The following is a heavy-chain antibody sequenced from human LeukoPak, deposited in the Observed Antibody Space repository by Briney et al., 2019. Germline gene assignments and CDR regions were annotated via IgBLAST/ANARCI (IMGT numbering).Heavy chain of an antibody. CDR1: GFTFSSYW. Sequence: GGSLRLSCAASGFTFSSYWMSWVRQAPGKGLEWVANIKQDGSEKYYVDSVKGRFTISRDIAKNSLYLQMNSLRAEDTAVYYCARTAGGNVFDYWGQGTLVTVSS. V-gene: IGHV3-7*01. J-gene: IGHJ4*02. CDR3: ARTAGGNVFDY. D-gene: IGHD4-23*01. CDR2: IKQDGSEK.